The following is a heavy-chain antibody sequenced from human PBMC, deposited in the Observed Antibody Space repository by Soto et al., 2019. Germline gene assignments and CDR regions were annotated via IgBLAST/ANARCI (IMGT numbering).Heavy chain of an antibody. CDR1: GYTFTSYA. J-gene: IGHJ5*02. Sequence: GASVKVSCKASGYTFTSYAMHWVRQAPGQRLEWMGWINAGNGNTKYSQKFQGRVTITRDTSASTAYMELSSLRSEDTAVYYCARDRIAAAGGDWFDPWGQGTLVTVSS. CDR2: INAGNGNT. V-gene: IGHV1-3*01. CDR3: ARDRIAAAGGDWFDP. D-gene: IGHD6-13*01.